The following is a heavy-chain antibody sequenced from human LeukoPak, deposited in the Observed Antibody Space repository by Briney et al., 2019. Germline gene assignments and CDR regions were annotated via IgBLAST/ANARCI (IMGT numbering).Heavy chain of an antibody. CDR2: IYYRGST. CDR3: ARVYAAFDI. V-gene: IGHV4-59*01. D-gene: IGHD2-8*01. J-gene: IGHJ3*02. CDR1: GGSISSSS. Sequence: SETLSLTCTDPGGSISSSSWSWIRPPPGKGLEWIGYIYYRGSTNYNPSLKSRVTISVDTSKNQFSLKLSSVTAADTAVYYCARVYAAFDIWGQGTMVTVSS.